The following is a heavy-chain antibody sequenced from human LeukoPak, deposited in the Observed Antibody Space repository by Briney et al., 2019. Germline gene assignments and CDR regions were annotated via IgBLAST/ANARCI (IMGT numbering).Heavy chain of an antibody. D-gene: IGHD3-10*01. CDR3: AARSGRDYYYYYMDV. J-gene: IGHJ6*03. Sequence: PGGSLRLSCAASGFTFSSYEMNWVRQAPGKGLERVSYISSSGSTIYYADSVKGRFTISRDNAKNSLYLQMNSLRAEDTAVYYCAARSGRDYYYYYMDVWGKGTTVTVSS. V-gene: IGHV3-48*03. CDR1: GFTFSSYE. CDR2: ISSSGSTI.